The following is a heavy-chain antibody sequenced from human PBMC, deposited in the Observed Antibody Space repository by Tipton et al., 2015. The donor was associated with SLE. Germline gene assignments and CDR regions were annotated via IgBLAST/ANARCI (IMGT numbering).Heavy chain of an antibody. CDR2: INHSGST. CDR3: AIEMSAYDFWSGGDRYYYMDV. Sequence: GLVKPSETLSLTCAVYGGSFSGYYWSWIRQPPGKGLEWIGEINHSGSTNYNPSLKSRVTISVDTSKNQFSLKLSSVTAADTAVYYCAIEMSAYDFWSGGDRYYYMDVWGKGTTVTVS. J-gene: IGHJ6*03. V-gene: IGHV4-34*01. D-gene: IGHD3-3*01. CDR1: GGSFSGYY.